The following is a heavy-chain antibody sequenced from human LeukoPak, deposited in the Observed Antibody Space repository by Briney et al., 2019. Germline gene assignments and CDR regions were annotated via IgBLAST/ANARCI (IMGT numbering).Heavy chain of an antibody. Sequence: GESLKISCKGSGYSFTSYWIGWVRQMPGKGLEWMGIIYPGDSDTRYSPSFQGQVTISADKSISTAYLQWSSLKASDTAMYYCARGGYSYGPKYYFDYWGQGTLVTVSS. J-gene: IGHJ4*02. CDR2: IYPGDSDT. V-gene: IGHV5-51*01. CDR1: GYSFTSYW. CDR3: ARGGYSYGPKYYFDY. D-gene: IGHD5-18*01.